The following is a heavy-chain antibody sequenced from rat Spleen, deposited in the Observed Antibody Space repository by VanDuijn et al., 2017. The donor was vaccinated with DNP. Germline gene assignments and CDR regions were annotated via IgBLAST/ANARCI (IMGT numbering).Heavy chain of an antibody. J-gene: IGHJ2*01. CDR3: ARGGRSYFDY. Sequence: EVQLVESGGGLVQPGRSMKLSCAASGFTFNKYWMTWIRQVPGKGLEWVASITPSGDDTYYGDSVKGRFTISRDNAKSTLYLQMNSLRSEDTATYYCARGGRSYFDYWGHGVMVTVSS. CDR1: GFTFNKYW. CDR2: ITPSGDDT. V-gene: IGHV5-31*01. D-gene: IGHD1-11*01.